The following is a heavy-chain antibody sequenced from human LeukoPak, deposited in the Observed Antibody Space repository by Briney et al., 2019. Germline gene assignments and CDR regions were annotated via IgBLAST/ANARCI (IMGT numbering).Heavy chain of an antibody. Sequence: GGSLRLSCAASGFTFSSYSMNWVRQAPGKGLEWVSSISSSSSYIYSADSVKGRFTISRDNAKNSLYLQMNSLRAEDTAVYYCARDIDNYYDSSGYQDWGQGTMVTVSS. D-gene: IGHD3-22*01. V-gene: IGHV3-21*01. CDR2: ISSSSSYI. CDR3: ARDIDNYYDSSGYQD. J-gene: IGHJ3*01. CDR1: GFTFSSYS.